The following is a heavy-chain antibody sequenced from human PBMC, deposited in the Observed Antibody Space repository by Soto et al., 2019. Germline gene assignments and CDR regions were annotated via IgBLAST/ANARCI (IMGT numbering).Heavy chain of an antibody. D-gene: IGHD3-16*01. CDR2: ISASGGGA. CDR1: GFTLSRYV. CDR3: ARPEGDYFYNHMDV. J-gene: IGHJ6*03. Sequence: GGSLRLSCAASGFTLSRYVMSWVRQAPGKGLEWVSVISASGGGAFYADSVKGRFTISRDNSKNTLYLEMRSLRAEDSAVYYCARPEGDYFYNHMDVWGKGTTVTVSS. V-gene: IGHV3-23*01.